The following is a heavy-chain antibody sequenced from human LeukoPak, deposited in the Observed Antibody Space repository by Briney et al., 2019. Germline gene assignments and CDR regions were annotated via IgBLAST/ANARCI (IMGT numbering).Heavy chain of an antibody. J-gene: IGHJ4*02. V-gene: IGHV4-59*01. Sequence: PSETLSLTCSVSGGSMSSYYWSWIRQSPGKGLEWIGYIYHSGSTDYNSSLKSRVTISEDTSKKQFSLKVSSVTAADTAVYYCARVTGYRIEDYFDYWGQGTLVTVSS. CDR1: GGSMSSYY. CDR3: ARVTGYRIEDYFDY. CDR2: IYHSGST. D-gene: IGHD6-13*01.